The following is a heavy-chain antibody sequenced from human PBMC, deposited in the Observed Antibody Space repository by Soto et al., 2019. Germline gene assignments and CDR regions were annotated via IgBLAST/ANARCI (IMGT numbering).Heavy chain of an antibody. CDR1: GGTFSSYA. V-gene: IGHV1-69*12. CDR3: ARRYCGGDCSKYYYYYGMDV. CDR2: ITPIFGTA. J-gene: IGHJ6*02. D-gene: IGHD2-21*02. Sequence: QVQLVQSGAEVKKPGSSVKVSCKASGGTFSSYAISWVRQPPGQGLEWMGVITPIFGTANYAQKFQGRVTITADESTSTAYMERSSLRSEDTAVYYCARRYCGGDCSKYYYYYGMDVWGQGTTVTVSS.